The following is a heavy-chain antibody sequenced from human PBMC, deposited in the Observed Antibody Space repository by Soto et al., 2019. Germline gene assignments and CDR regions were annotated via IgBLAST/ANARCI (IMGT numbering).Heavy chain of an antibody. V-gene: IGHV4-30-2*01. Sequence: QLQLQESGSGLVKPSQTLSLTCAVSGGSISSGGYSWSWIRQPPGKGLEWIGYIYHSGSTYYNPSLKSRVSISVDSSKNQFSLKLSSVTAADTAVYYCAREYRRTGDWVWYFDLWGRGTLVTVSS. CDR1: GGSISSGGYS. CDR3: AREYRRTGDWVWYFDL. CDR2: IYHSGST. D-gene: IGHD7-27*01. J-gene: IGHJ2*01.